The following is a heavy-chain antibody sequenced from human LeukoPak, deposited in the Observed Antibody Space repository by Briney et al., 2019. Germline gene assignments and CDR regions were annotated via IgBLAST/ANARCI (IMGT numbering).Heavy chain of an antibody. CDR2: IYYSGST. J-gene: IGHJ4*02. D-gene: IGHD5-12*01. CDR1: GGSISSSSYY. CDR3: ARTRSWLPFEY. V-gene: IGHV4-39*07. Sequence: SETLSLTCTVSGGSISSSSYYWGWIRQPPGKGLEWIGSIYYSGSTYYNPSLKSRVTMSIDTSKNQFSLKLSSMTAADTAVYYCARTRSWLPFEYWGQGTLVTVSS.